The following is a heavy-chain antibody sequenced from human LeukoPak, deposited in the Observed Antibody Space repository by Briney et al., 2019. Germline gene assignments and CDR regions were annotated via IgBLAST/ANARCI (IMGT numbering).Heavy chain of an antibody. CDR1: GFTFSSYG. Sequence: PGGSLRLSCAASGFTFSSYGMHWVRQAPGKGLEWVSAISGSGGSTYYADSVKGRITISRDNSKNTLYLQMNSLRAEDTAVYYCAKYYGDYYYYYYMDVWGKGTTVTVSS. D-gene: IGHD4-17*01. V-gene: IGHV3-23*01. CDR3: AKYYGDYYYYYYMDV. CDR2: ISGSGGST. J-gene: IGHJ6*03.